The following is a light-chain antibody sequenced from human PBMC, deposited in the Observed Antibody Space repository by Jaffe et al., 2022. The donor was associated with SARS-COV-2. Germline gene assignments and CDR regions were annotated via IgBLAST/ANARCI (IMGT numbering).Light chain of an antibody. V-gene: IGKV3-20*01. Sequence: EIVLTQSPGTLSLSPGERATLSCRASQTIDSSYLAWYQQKPGQTPRLLIYGAFSRAPGIPDRVSGSGSGTDFTLTISRLEPEDFAVYYCQQYGRLPWTFGQGTKVEF. CDR1: QTIDSSY. CDR3: QQYGRLPWT. CDR2: GAF. J-gene: IGKJ1*01.